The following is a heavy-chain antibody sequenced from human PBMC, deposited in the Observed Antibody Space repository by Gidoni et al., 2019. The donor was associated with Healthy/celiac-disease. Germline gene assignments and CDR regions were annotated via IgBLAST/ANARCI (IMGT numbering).Heavy chain of an antibody. D-gene: IGHD1-1*01. CDR1: GGSISRSSSS. Sequence: QLQLQESGPGLVKPSATLSLTCPVSGGSISRSSSSGGGIRQPPGKGLEWIGSIYYSGSTYYNPSLKSRVTISVDTSKNQFSLKLSSVTAADTAVYYCARRGTPLIYYYGMDVWGQGTTVTVSS. J-gene: IGHJ6*02. CDR3: ARRGTPLIYYYGMDV. CDR2: IYYSGST. V-gene: IGHV4-39*01.